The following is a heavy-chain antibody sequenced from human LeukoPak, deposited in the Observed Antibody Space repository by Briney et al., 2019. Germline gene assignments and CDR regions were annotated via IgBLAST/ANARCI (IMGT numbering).Heavy chain of an antibody. CDR1: GYTFTSYY. CDR2: INPSGGST. Sequence: GASVKVSCKASGYTFTSYYMHWVRQAPGQGLEWMGIINPSGGSTSYAQKFQGRVTMTRDTSTGTVYMELSSLRSEDTAVYYCARAVRSKGSSSWTGNGRDYWGQGTLVTVSS. D-gene: IGHD6-13*01. J-gene: IGHJ4*02. CDR3: ARAVRSKGSSSWTGNGRDY. V-gene: IGHV1-46*01.